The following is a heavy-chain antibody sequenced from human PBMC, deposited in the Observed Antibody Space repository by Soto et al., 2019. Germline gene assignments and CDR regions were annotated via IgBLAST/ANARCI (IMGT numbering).Heavy chain of an antibody. V-gene: IGHV3-11*05. CDR3: ATLLGAY. D-gene: IGHD3-16*01. CDR1: GFTFSDYY. CDR2: ISHTSSHS. Sequence: QVQLVESGGGLVKPGGSLRLSCVASGFTFSDYYMTWIRQAPGKGLEWLSYISHTSSHSTYADSVKGRFTISRDNVNNALYLQMSSLRAEDTAMYYCATLLGAYWGQGTLVTVSS. J-gene: IGHJ4*02.